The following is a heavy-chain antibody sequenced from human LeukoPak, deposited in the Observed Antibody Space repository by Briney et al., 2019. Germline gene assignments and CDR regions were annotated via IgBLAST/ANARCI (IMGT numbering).Heavy chain of an antibody. J-gene: IGHJ4*02. V-gene: IGHV3-9*01. CDR3: AKDNVADSSGWMNY. Sequence: PGGSLRLSCAASGFTFDDYAMHWVRQAPGKGLEWVSGISWNSGSIGYADSVKGRFTISRDNAKNSLYLQMNSLRAEDTALYYCAKDNVADSSGWMNYWGQGTLVTVSS. D-gene: IGHD6-19*01. CDR1: GFTFDDYA. CDR2: ISWNSGSI.